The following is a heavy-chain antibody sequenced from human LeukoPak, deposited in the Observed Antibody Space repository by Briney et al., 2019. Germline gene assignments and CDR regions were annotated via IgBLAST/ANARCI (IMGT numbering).Heavy chain of an antibody. CDR1: GGSFSGYY. CDR2: INHSGST. Sequence: SETLSLTCAVYGGSFSGYYWSWIRQPPGKGLEWIGEINHSGSTNYNPSLKSRVTISVDTSKNQFSLKLSSVTAADTAVYYCARGRIYYYDSSGYFYNWFDPWGQGTLVTVSS. J-gene: IGHJ5*02. CDR3: ARGRIYYYDSSGYFYNWFDP. D-gene: IGHD3-22*01. V-gene: IGHV4-34*01.